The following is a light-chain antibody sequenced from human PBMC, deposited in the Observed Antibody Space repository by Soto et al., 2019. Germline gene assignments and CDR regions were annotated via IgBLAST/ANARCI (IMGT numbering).Light chain of an antibody. CDR3: QQYHGYSHS. V-gene: IGKV1-5*01. J-gene: IGKJ2*01. CDR2: DAT. Sequence: DIQMTQSPSTLSASVGDRVTITCRADQSITRWLAWFQQKPGKAPSLLIYDATNLQPGVPSRFSGSGSGSEVTLTISSLQPDDFATYYCQQYHGYSHSFGQGTRVEIK. CDR1: QSITRW.